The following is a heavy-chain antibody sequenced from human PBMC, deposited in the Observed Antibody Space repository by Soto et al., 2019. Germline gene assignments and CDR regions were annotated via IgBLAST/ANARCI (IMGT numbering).Heavy chain of an antibody. CDR2: IIPIFGTA. V-gene: IGHV1-69*13. Sequence: SVKVSCKASGGTSSSYAISWVRQAPGQGLEWMGGIIPIFGTANYAQKFQGRVTITADESTSTAYMELSSLRSEDTAVYYCARAQQLVSYYYYGMDVWGQGTTVTVSS. J-gene: IGHJ6*02. D-gene: IGHD6-13*01. CDR3: ARAQQLVSYYYYGMDV. CDR1: GGTSSSYA.